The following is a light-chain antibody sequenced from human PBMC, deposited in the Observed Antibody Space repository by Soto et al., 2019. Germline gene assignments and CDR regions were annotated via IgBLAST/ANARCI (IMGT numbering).Light chain of an antibody. Sequence: QPVPTQPPSVSGAPGQRVTISCTGSSSNIGAGYDVHWYQQLPGTAPKLLIYGNSNRPSGVPDRFSGSKSGTSASLAITGLQAEDEADYYCQSYDSSLSGWVFGGGTKLTVL. J-gene: IGLJ3*02. V-gene: IGLV1-40*01. CDR3: QSYDSSLSGWV. CDR1: SSNIGAGYD. CDR2: GNS.